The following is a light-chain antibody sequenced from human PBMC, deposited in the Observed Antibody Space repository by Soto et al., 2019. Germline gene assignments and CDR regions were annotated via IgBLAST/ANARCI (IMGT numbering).Light chain of an antibody. V-gene: IGKV3-20*01. CDR1: QSVTNSY. CDR2: DAS. J-gene: IGKJ4*01. Sequence: EIVLTQSPGTLSLSPGERATLSCRASQSVTNSYLARYQQKPGQAPRLFIYDASRRATGIPDRFSGSGSGTDFTLTISRLQPEDFAVYYCQQYGRSLTFGGGTKVEIK. CDR3: QQYGRSLT.